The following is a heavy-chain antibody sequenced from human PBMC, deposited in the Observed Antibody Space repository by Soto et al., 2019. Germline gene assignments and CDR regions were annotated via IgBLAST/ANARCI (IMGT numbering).Heavy chain of an antibody. CDR1: GGSISSYY. D-gene: IGHD3-3*01. J-gene: IGHJ5*02. CDR2: IYYSGST. V-gene: IGHV4-59*01. CDR3: ARVFTRRYDFWSATKGGWFDP. Sequence: PSETLSLTCTVSGGSISSYYWSWIRQPPGKGLEWIGYIYYSGSTNYNPSLKSRVTISVDTSKNQFSLKLSSVTAADTAVYYCARVFTRRYDFWSATKGGWFDPWGQGTLVTVSS.